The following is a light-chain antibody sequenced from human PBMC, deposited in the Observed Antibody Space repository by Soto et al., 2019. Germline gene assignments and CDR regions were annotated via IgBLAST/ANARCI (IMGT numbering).Light chain of an antibody. CDR3: ATWDDSMSASV. CDR2: KNN. Sequence: QSVLTQPPSASGTPGQRVTISCSGSSSNIGSNYVYWYQQLPGTAPKLLIYKNNQRPSGVPDRFSGSKSGTSASLAISGLRSEDEADYYCATWDDSMSASVFGGGTQLNVL. J-gene: IGLJ7*01. V-gene: IGLV1-47*01. CDR1: SSNIGSNY.